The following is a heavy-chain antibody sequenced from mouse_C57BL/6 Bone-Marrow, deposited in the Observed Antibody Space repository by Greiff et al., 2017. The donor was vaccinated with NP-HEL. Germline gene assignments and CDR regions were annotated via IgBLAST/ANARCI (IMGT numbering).Heavy chain of an antibody. J-gene: IGHJ2*01. Sequence: QVHVKQPGAELVKPGASVKLSCKASGYTFTSYWMHWVKQRPGQGLEWIGMIHPNSGSTNYNEKFKSKATLTVDKSSSTAYMQLSSLTSEDSAVYYCARWENFRWDYFDYWGQGTTLTVSS. CDR1: GYTFTSYW. CDR2: IHPNSGST. V-gene: IGHV1-64*01. CDR3: ARWENFRWDYFDY. D-gene: IGHD2-3*01.